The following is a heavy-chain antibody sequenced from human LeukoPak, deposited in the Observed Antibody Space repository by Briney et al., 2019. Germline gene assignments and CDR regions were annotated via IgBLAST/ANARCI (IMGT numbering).Heavy chain of an antibody. Sequence: GSVKVSCKTSGYTFTGYYMHWVRQAPGQRLEWMGWINPNSGGTNYAQKFQGRVTMTRDTSISTAYMELSRLRSDDTAVYYCARDGSEGYYDYWGQGTLVTVSS. J-gene: IGHJ4*02. CDR3: ARDGSEGYYDY. V-gene: IGHV1-2*02. D-gene: IGHD6-19*01. CDR2: INPNSGGT. CDR1: GYTFTGYY.